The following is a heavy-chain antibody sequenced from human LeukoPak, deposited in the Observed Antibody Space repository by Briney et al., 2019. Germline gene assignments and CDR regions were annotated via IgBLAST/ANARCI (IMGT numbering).Heavy chain of an antibody. CDR1: GFTFSDYY. J-gene: IGHJ4*02. V-gene: IGHV3-23*01. Sequence: TGGSLRLSCAASGFTFSDYYMSWIRQAPGKGLEWVSAISGSGGSTYYADSVKGRFTVSRDNSKNTLFLQMNSLRAEDTAVYYCAKDGGLWVSAHWGDSWGRGTLVTVSS. CDR3: AKDGGLWVSAHWGDS. CDR2: ISGSGGST. D-gene: IGHD7-27*01.